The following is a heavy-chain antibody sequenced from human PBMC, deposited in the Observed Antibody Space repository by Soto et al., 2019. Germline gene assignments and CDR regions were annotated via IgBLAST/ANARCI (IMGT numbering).Heavy chain of an antibody. J-gene: IGHJ4*02. CDR3: AQLARYCSSTSCRRNYYGSGSYYAARDY. D-gene: IGHD3-10*01. CDR2: INHSGCT. V-gene: IGHV4-34*01. CDR1: GGSFSGYY. Sequence: SETLSLTCAVYGGSFSGYYWSWIRQPPGKGLEWIGEINHSGCTNYNPSLKSRVTISVDKSKNQFSLKLSSVTAADTALYYCAQLARYCSSTSCRRNYYGSGSYYAARDYWGQGTLFTVSS.